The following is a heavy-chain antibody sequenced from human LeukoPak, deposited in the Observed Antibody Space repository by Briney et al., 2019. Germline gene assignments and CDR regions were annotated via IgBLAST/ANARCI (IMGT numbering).Heavy chain of an antibody. J-gene: IGHJ4*02. D-gene: IGHD3-10*01. Sequence: PSETLSLTCSVSGGSISTYYWSWIRQPPGKGLEWIGEINHSGSTNYNPSLKSRVTISVDTSKNQFSLKLSSVTAADTAVYYCARPLPHFDYWGQGTLVTVSS. CDR3: ARPLPHFDY. CDR1: GGSISTYY. V-gene: IGHV4-34*01. CDR2: INHSGST.